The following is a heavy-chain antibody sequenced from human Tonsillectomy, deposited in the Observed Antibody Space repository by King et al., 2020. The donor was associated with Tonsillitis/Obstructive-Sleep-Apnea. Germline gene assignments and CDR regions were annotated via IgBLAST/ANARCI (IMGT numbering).Heavy chain of an antibody. V-gene: IGHV5-10-1*03. CDR1: GYSFTSYW. CDR2: MDPRDSYT. D-gene: IGHD2-2*01. CDR3: ALTYCSSTTCYGLYWFDP. Sequence: VQLVESGAEVKKPGESLRISCKGSGYSFTSYWISWVRQIPGKGLEWMGRMDPRDSYTNYSPSLQGHVTISTDKSINTAYLQWSSLRASDTAMYYCALTYCSSTTCYGLYWFDPWGQGTLVTVSS. J-gene: IGHJ5*02.